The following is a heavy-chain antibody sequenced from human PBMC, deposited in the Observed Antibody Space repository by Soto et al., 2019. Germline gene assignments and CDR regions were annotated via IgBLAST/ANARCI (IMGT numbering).Heavy chain of an antibody. CDR2: IWYDGSNK. CDR1: GFTFSSYG. CDR3: ARDLKIAAAHYYGMDV. Sequence: GGSLRLSCGASGFTFSSYGMHWVRQAPGKGLEWVAVIWYDGSNKYYADSVKGRFTISRDNSKNTLYLQMNSLRAEDTAVYYCARDLKIAAAHYYGMDVWGQGTTVTVSS. D-gene: IGHD6-13*01. J-gene: IGHJ6*02. V-gene: IGHV3-33*01.